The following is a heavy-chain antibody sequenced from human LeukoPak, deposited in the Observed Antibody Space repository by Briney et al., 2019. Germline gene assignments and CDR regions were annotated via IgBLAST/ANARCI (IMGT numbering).Heavy chain of an antibody. J-gene: IGHJ4*02. CDR1: GYSVSSNSVA. CDR3: ARGASRAFDY. Sequence: SQTLSLTCAISGYSVSSNSVAWNWIRQSPSRGLEWLGRTYYRSEWYNDYAVSVKSRITVNPDTFTNQFSLQLNSVTPEDTAVYYCARGASRAFDYWGQGTLVTVSS. V-gene: IGHV6-1*01. CDR2: TYYRSEWYN.